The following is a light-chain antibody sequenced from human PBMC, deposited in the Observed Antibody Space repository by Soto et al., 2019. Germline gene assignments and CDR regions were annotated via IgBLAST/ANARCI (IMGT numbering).Light chain of an antibody. CDR1: SNDVGGYNY. CDR3: SSYTSSSTLV. J-gene: IGLJ2*01. Sequence: QSALTHPASVSGSPGQSITISCTGTSNDVGGYNYVSWYQQHPGKAPKLMIYEVSNRPSGVSNRFSGSKSGNTASLTISGLQAEDEADYYCSSYTSSSTLVFGGGTKLTVL. CDR2: EVS. V-gene: IGLV2-14*01.